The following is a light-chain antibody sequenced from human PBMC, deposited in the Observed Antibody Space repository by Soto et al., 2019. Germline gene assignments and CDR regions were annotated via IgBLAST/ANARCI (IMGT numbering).Light chain of an antibody. J-gene: IGKJ4*01. CDR3: QQRSNWPLT. Sequence: EIVLTQSPATLSLSPGERATLSCRTSQRVSSYLAWYQQRPGQPPRLIIYDASYRAAGIPDRFSGSGSGTDFTLTITSLEPEDFAVYYCQQRSNWPLTFGGGTRVEIK. CDR2: DAS. CDR1: QRVSSY. V-gene: IGKV3-11*01.